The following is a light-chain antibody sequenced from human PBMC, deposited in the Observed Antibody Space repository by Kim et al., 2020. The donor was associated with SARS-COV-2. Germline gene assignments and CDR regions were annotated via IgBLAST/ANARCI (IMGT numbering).Light chain of an antibody. CDR1: SSDFGGYNY. V-gene: IGLV2-8*01. CDR2: DVS. Sequence: QSALTQHPSASGSPGQSVTISCTGTSSDFGGYNYVSWYQQHPGKAPKLMIYDVSKRPSGVPDRFSGSKSGNTASLTVSGLQAEDEADYYCSSYAGRAFGGGTKVTVL. CDR3: SSYAGRA. J-gene: IGLJ2*01.